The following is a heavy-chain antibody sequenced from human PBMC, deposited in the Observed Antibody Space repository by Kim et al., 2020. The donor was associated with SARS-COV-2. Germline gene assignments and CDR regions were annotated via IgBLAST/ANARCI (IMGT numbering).Heavy chain of an antibody. CDR3: ASFQGDFSGYDP. J-gene: IGHJ5*02. Sequence: SVKVSCKASGGTFSSYAISWVRQAPGQGLEWMGGIIPIFGTANYAQKLQGRVTITADESTSTAYMELSSLRSEDTAVYYCASFQGDFSGYDPWGQGTLVTVSS. CDR1: GGTFSSYA. V-gene: IGHV1-69*13. CDR2: IIPIFGTA. D-gene: IGHD2-15*01.